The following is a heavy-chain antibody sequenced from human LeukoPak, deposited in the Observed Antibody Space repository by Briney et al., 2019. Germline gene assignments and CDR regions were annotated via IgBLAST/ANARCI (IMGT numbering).Heavy chain of an antibody. Sequence: GGSLRLSCAASGFTFSTYWMHWVRQGPGKGLVWVSRINPDGSGTSHADSVKGRFTISRDNAKNTLYLQMNSLRAEDTAVYYCARDLVGAPAYWGQGTLVTVSS. D-gene: IGHD1-26*01. CDR3: ARDLVGAPAY. CDR1: GFTFSTYW. J-gene: IGHJ4*02. V-gene: IGHV3-74*01. CDR2: INPDGSGT.